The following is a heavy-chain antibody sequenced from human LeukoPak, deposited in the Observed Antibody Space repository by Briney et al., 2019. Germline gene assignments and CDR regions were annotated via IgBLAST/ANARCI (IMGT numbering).Heavy chain of an antibody. CDR1: GFTFSSYA. D-gene: IGHD6-19*01. V-gene: IGHV3-23*01. J-gene: IGHJ4*02. CDR3: AKDSGGVQYSSGWYDY. Sequence: GGSLRLSCAASGFTFSSYAMSWVRQAPGKGLEWVSAISGSGGSTYYADSVKGRFTISRDNSKNTLYLQMNSLRAEDTAVYYCAKDSGGVQYSSGWYDYWGQGTLVTVSS. CDR2: ISGSGGST.